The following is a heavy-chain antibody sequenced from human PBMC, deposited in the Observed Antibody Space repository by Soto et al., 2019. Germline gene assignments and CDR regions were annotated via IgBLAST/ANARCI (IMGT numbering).Heavy chain of an antibody. CDR2: ISYDGSNK. CDR1: EFSFSAYG. J-gene: IGHJ4*02. CDR3: AKDPDYGDYGRYFYY. V-gene: IGHV3-30*18. D-gene: IGHD4-17*01. Sequence: QVQLVESGGGVFRPGRSLRLSFAASEFSFSAYGMHWFPQAPAKGLEWMAGISYDGSNKYYAASVRGRFIISRDNSKDTLYLQMNSLRAEDTALYYCAKDPDYGDYGRYFYYWGQGTLVTVSS.